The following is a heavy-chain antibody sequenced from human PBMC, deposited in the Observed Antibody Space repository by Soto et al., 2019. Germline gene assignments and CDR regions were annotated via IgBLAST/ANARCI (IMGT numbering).Heavy chain of an antibody. CDR3: ARDAGYSGYDIDY. D-gene: IGHD5-12*01. CDR2: ISSTSSAI. J-gene: IGHJ4*01. CDR1: GFTFSRHS. Sequence: EVQLVESGGGLVQPGGSLRLSCAASGFTFSRHSMNWVRQAPGKGLDWVSYISSTSSAIYYADSVKGRFTISRDNANNSLYLQMNSLRDEDTAVYYCARDAGYSGYDIDYWGHGTLVTVSS. V-gene: IGHV3-48*02.